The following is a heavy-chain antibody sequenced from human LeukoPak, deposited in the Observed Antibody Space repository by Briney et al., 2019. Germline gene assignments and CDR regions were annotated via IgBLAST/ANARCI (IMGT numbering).Heavy chain of an antibody. CDR1: GYTFTIYY. J-gene: IGHJ6*03. V-gene: IGHV1-69*13. D-gene: IGHD3-10*01. Sequence: SVKVSCKASGYTFTIYYMHWVRQAPGQGLEWMGGIIPIFGTANYAQKFQGRVTITADESTSTAYMELSSLRSEDTAVYYCARYGSGSYYYYYMDVWGKGTTVTISS. CDR3: ARYGSGSYYYYYMDV. CDR2: IIPIFGTA.